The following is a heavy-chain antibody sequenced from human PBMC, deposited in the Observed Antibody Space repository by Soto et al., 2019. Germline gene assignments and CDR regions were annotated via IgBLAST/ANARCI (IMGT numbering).Heavy chain of an antibody. CDR3: ARGNGFNLY. J-gene: IGHJ4*02. V-gene: IGHV4-59*11. CDR2: ISYNGNT. Sequence: SETLSLTCTVSGGSFSNHYWSWIRQPPGKGLEWIGYISYNGNTNYNPSLKSRVTILIDTSKSQFSLKLSSVTAADAAVYYCARGNGFNLYWGQGALVTVSS. CDR1: GGSFSNHY. D-gene: IGHD2-8*01.